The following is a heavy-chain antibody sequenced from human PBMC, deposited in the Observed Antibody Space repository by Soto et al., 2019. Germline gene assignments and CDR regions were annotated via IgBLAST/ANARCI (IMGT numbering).Heavy chain of an antibody. V-gene: IGHV4-34*01. CDR1: GGSFSGYY. CDR3: ARAYSSGWYGGYYYGMDV. CDR2: INHSGST. Sequence: SETLSLTCAVYGGSFSGYYWSWIRQPPGKGLEWIGEINHSGSTNYNPSLKSRVTISVDTSKNQFSLKLSSVTAADTAVYYCARAYSSGWYGGYYYGMDVWGQGTTVTVSS. D-gene: IGHD6-19*01. J-gene: IGHJ6*02.